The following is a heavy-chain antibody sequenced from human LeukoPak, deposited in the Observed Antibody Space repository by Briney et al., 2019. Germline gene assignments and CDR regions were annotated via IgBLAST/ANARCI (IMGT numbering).Heavy chain of an antibody. Sequence: GGSLRLSCAASGFTFSSYAMSWVRQAPGKGLEWVSAISGSGGSTYYADSVKGRFTISRDNSKNTLYLQMNSLRAEDTAVYYCASGDCSSPICPPDYWGQGTLVTVSS. J-gene: IGHJ4*02. CDR1: GFTFSSYA. CDR3: ASGDCSSPICPPDY. V-gene: IGHV3-23*01. D-gene: IGHD2-15*01. CDR2: ISGSGGST.